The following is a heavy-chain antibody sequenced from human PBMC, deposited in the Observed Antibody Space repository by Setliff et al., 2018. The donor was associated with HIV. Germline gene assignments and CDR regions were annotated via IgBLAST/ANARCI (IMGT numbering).Heavy chain of an antibody. CDR1: GGSISSSSYY. Sequence: PSETLSLTCTVSGGSISSSSYYWVWIRQPTGQGLDWIGSFYLTESTNYNPTLKSRVTISGDTSRNQFSLKLSSVTAADTAVYYCARLWLRWPPTWGQGTMVTVSS. CDR2: FYLTEST. D-gene: IGHD5-12*01. V-gene: IGHV4-39*07. J-gene: IGHJ3*01. CDR3: ARLWLRWPPT.